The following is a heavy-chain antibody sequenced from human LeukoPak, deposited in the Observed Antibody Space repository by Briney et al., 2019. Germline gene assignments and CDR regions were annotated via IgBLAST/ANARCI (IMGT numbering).Heavy chain of an antibody. CDR1: GFTFSSYG. CDR3: AKDSITIFGVVTNTYYYYYMDV. V-gene: IGHV3-30*02. D-gene: IGHD3-3*01. J-gene: IGHJ6*03. CDR2: IRYDGSNK. Sequence: GSLRLSCAASGFTFSSYGMHWVRQAPGKGLEWVVFIRYDGSNKYYADSVKGRFTISRDNSKNTLYLQMNSLSAEDTAVYYCAKDSITIFGVVTNTYYYYYMDVWGKGTTVTVSS.